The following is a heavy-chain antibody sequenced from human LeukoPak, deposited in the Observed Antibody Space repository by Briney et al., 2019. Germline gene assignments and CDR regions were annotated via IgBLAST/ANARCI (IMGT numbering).Heavy chain of an antibody. CDR1: GYSISSSNW. D-gene: IGHD3-10*01. CDR3: AREFGGGMDV. J-gene: IGHJ6*02. Sequence: SDTLSLTCAVSGYSISSSNWWGWFRQPPGKGLEWIGYIYYSGSTNYNPSLKSRVTISVDTSKNQFSLKLSSVTAADTAVYYCAREFGGGMDVWGQGTTVTVSS. V-gene: IGHV4-28*03. CDR2: IYYSGST.